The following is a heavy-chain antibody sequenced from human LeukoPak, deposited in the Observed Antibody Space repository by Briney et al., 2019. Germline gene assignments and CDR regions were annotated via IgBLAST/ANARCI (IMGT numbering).Heavy chain of an antibody. D-gene: IGHD3-22*01. Sequence: PGGSLRLSCAASGFTFSSYAMSWVRQAPGKGLEWVSAISGSGGSTYYADSVKGRFTISRDNSKNTLYLQMNSLRAEDTAVYYCAAVGVVVTGLDYWGQGTLVTVSS. CDR3: AAVGVVVTGLDY. V-gene: IGHV3-23*01. CDR1: GFTFSSYA. J-gene: IGHJ4*02. CDR2: ISGSGGST.